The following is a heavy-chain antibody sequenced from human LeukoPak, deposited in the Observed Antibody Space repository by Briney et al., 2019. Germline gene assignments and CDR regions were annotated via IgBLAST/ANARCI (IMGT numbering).Heavy chain of an antibody. D-gene: IGHD1-26*01. V-gene: IGHV3-7*05. CDR1: GFNFRSSW. Sequence: PGGSLRLACAASGFNFRSSWTKWVRQAPGKGLEWVANIKEDGSRKYYVDSVKGRFTISRDNAENSLYLQMNSLRVEDTAVYYCARGSDWERGSYAYWGQGTLVTVSS. CDR3: ARGSDWERGSYAY. CDR2: IKEDGSRK. J-gene: IGHJ4*02.